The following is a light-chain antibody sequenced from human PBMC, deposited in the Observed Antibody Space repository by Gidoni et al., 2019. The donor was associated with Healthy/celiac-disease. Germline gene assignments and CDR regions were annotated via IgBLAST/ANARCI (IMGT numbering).Light chain of an antibody. J-gene: IGLJ2*01. CDR1: KLGDKY. Sequence: SYEPTQPPSVSASPGQTASITCSGDKLGDKYACWYQQKPGQSPVLVIYQDSKRPSGTPERFSGSNSGNTATLTISGTQAMDEADYYCQAWDSSTVVFGGGTKLTVL. CDR3: QAWDSSTVV. CDR2: QDS. V-gene: IGLV3-1*01.